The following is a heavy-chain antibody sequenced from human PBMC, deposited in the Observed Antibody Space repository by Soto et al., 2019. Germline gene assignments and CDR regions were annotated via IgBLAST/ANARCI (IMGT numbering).Heavy chain of an antibody. V-gene: IGHV3-21*01. J-gene: IGHJ6*02. CDR1: GFTFSSYS. Sequence: PVGSLRLSCAASGFTFSSYSMNWVRQAPGKGLEWVSSISSSSSYIYYADSVKGRFTISRDNAKNSLYLQMNSLRAEDTAVYYCARVRGYCSSTSCPYYYGMDVWGQGTTVTVSS. CDR2: ISSSSSYI. CDR3: ARVRGYCSSTSCPYYYGMDV. D-gene: IGHD2-2*01.